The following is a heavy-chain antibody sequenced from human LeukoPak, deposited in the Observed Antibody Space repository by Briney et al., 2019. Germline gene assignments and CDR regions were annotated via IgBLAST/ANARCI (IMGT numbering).Heavy chain of an antibody. J-gene: IGHJ6*02. Sequence: ASVKVSCKASGYTFTSYDINWVRQATGQGLEWMGWMNPNSGNTGYAQKLQGRVTMTTDTSTSTAYMELRSLRSDDTAVYYCARELWFGELLYGMDVWGQGTTVTVSS. CDR2: MNPNSGNT. CDR3: ARELWFGELLYGMDV. D-gene: IGHD3-10*01. V-gene: IGHV1-8*01. CDR1: GYTFTSYD.